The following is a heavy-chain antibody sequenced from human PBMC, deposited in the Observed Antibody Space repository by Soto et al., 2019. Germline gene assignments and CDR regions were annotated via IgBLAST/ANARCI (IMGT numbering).Heavy chain of an antibody. Sequence: EVQMVESGGGLVQPGGSLRLSCAASGFTSSSYWIHWVRQAPGKGLVWVSRISYDGSSTNYADSVKGRFTIYRDNAKKTVYLQMNSLRAEDTAVYYCARDTYYYDSSDHFSADAFDIWGQGTMVTVSS. V-gene: IGHV3-74*01. D-gene: IGHD3-22*01. CDR1: GFTSSSYW. CDR2: ISYDGSST. CDR3: ARDTYYYDSSDHFSADAFDI. J-gene: IGHJ3*02.